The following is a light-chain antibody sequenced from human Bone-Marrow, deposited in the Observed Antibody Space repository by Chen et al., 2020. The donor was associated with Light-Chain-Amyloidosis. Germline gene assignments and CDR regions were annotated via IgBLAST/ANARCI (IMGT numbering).Light chain of an antibody. CDR2: GSS. V-gene: IGKV3-20*01. CDR3: QQYGTSPLT. Sequence: EIVLTQSPGTLSLSPGEGANLSCRASQTISSNYLTWYQQKFGQAPRLLIYGSSSRATGIPDRFTGSGSGTDFTLTINRLEPEDVAMDYCQQYGTSPLTFGAGTKVEIK. J-gene: IGKJ4*01. CDR1: QTISSNY.